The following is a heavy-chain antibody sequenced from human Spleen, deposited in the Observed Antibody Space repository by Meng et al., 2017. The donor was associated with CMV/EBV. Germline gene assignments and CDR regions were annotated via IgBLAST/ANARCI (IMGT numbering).Heavy chain of an antibody. CDR1: GYTFTGYF. D-gene: IGHD2-2*02. V-gene: IGHV1-2*02. CDR3: ARGYCSGASCYIDD. Sequence: ASGYTFTGYFIHWVRQAPGQGLEWMGWINPNSGGTKYAQKFQGRVTMTRDTSISTAYMELSRLRSDDTAVYYCARGYCSGASCYIDDWGQGTLVTVSS. J-gene: IGHJ4*02. CDR2: INPNSGGT.